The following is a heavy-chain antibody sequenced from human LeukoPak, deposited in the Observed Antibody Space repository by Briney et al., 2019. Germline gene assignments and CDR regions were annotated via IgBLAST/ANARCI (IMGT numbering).Heavy chain of an antibody. J-gene: IGHJ4*02. CDR1: GLTSSGSA. V-gene: IGHV3-23*01. Sequence: GGSLRLSCAASGLTSSGSAMSWVRQAPGKGLEWVSLIIGSGNSTYYADSVKGRFTIYRDNSKNTLYLQMNSLRAEDTAVYYCAKVLVLVPGNRYYFDYWGQGTLVSVSS. D-gene: IGHD2-15*01. CDR3: AKVLVLVPGNRYYFDY. CDR2: IIGSGNST.